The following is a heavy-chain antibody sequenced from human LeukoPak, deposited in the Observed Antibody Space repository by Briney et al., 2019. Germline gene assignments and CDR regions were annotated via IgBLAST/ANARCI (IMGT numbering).Heavy chain of an antibody. CDR1: GFTSNPSE. J-gene: IGHJ4*02. CDR2: ISHTGGLI. V-gene: IGHV3-48*03. Sequence: GGSLRLSCAASGFTSNPSELNWVRQAPGKGLEWISYISHTGGLIYYADSVKGRFTISRDNAKNLLYLQMNSLRADDSALYYCARDLSWGFDYWGQGTLVTVSS. CDR3: ARDLSWGFDY. D-gene: IGHD7-27*01.